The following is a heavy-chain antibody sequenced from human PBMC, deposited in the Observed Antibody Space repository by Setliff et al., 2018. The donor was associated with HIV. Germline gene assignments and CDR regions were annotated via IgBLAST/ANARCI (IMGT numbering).Heavy chain of an antibody. J-gene: IGHJ4*02. V-gene: IGHV4-4*09. D-gene: IGHD2-21*02. CDR1: GGSISSYC. CDR2: IFASGSS. CDR3: ARLSGDYYYFDY. Sequence: NPSETLSLTCTVSGGSISSYCWNWIRQPPGKGLEWIGYIFASGSSLYNPSLESRVTISLDTSKNQFSLKLTSVTAADTAVYYCARLSGDYYYFDYWGQGTLVTVSS.